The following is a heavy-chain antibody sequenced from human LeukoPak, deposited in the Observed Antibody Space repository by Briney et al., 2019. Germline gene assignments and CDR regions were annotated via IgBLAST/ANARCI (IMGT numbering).Heavy chain of an antibody. V-gene: IGHV1-69*05. CDR1: GGTFSSYA. CDR2: IIPIFGTA. Sequence: SVKVSCKASGGTFSSYAISWVRQAPGQGLEWMGRIIPIFGTANYARKFQGRVTITTDESTSTAYMELSSLRSEDTAVYYCARGGGSYDSSGVFDYWGQGTLVTVSS. CDR3: ARGGGSYDSSGVFDY. D-gene: IGHD3-22*01. J-gene: IGHJ4*02.